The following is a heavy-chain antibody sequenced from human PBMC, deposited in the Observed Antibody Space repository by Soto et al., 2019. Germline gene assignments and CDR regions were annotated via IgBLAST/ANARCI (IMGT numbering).Heavy chain of an antibody. Sequence: SQTLSLTCAFSGDSVSSNSAAWNWIRQSPSRGLEWLGRTYYRSKWYNDYAVSVKSRITINPDTSKNQFSLQLNSVTPEDTAVYYCARDRVGSSSSEDYYGMDVWGQGTTVTVSS. D-gene: IGHD6-6*01. V-gene: IGHV6-1*01. CDR3: ARDRVGSSSSEDYYGMDV. CDR1: GDSVSSNSAA. J-gene: IGHJ6*02. CDR2: TYYRSKWYN.